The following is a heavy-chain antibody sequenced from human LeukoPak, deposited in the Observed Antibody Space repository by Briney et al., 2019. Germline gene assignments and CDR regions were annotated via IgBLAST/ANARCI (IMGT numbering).Heavy chain of an antibody. D-gene: IGHD5-18*01. CDR1: GFTFTSSA. CDR3: ARVQRRGYSYGYYYYGMDV. V-gene: IGHV1-58*02. J-gene: IGHJ6*02. Sequence: SVKVSCKASGFTFTSSAMQWVRQARGQRLEWIGWIVVGSGNTNYAQKFQGRVTTTADESTSTAYMELSSLRSEDTAVYYCARVQRRGYSYGYYYYGMDVWGQGTTVTVSS. CDR2: IVVGSGNT.